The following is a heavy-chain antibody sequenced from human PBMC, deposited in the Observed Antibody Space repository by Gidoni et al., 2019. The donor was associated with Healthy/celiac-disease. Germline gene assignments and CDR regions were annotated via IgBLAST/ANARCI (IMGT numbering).Heavy chain of an antibody. Sequence: EVQLVESGGGLVQPGRSLRLSCAASGFTFDDYAMHWVRQAPGKGLEWVSGISWNSGSIGYADSVKGRFTISRDNAKNSLYLQMNSLRAEDTALYYCAKSGAARGYYFDYWGQGTLVTVSS. V-gene: IGHV3-9*01. CDR3: AKSGAARGYYFDY. D-gene: IGHD6-6*01. CDR1: GFTFDDYA. CDR2: ISWNSGSI. J-gene: IGHJ4*02.